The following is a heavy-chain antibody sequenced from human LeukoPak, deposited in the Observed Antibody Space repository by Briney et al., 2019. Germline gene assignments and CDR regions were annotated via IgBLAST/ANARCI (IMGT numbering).Heavy chain of an antibody. J-gene: IGHJ4*02. V-gene: IGHV2-5*02. CDR2: IYWDDDK. CDR3: IHRRDYGDYFVY. CDR1: GFSLSTSGVG. Sequence: SGPTLVNPTQTLTLPCTFSGFSLSTSGVGVGWIRQPPGKALEWLALIYWDDDKRYSPSLKSRLTITKDTSKNQVVLTMTNMDPVDTATYYCIHRRDYGDYFVYWGQGTLVTVSS. D-gene: IGHD4-17*01.